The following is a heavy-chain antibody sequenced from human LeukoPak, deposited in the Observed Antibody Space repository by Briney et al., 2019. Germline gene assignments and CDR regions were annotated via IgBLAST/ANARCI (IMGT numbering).Heavy chain of an antibody. CDR3: VTFDWRGYGMDG. V-gene: IGHV5-51*01. Sequence: GEPLKSSCQGSGGGFPNFSIGWARPPPGKGREWMGIIYPGDSDTRYSPSFQGLVTISADRFISTAYLQWSSLKASDSALYYCVTFDWRGYGMDGWGQGTTVTVSS. CDR1: GGGFPNFS. CDR2: IYPGDSDT. J-gene: IGHJ6*02. D-gene: IGHD3-9*01.